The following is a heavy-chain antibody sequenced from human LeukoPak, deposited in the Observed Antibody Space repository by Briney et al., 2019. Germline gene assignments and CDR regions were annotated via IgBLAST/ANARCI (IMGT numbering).Heavy chain of an antibody. J-gene: IGHJ3*02. CDR1: GFTVSSNY. CDR3: AREGYYDILTGYYNRDAFDI. CDR2: IYSGGST. D-gene: IGHD3-9*01. V-gene: IGHV3-53*01. Sequence: GGSLRLSCAASGFTVSSNYMSWVRQAPGKGLEWVSVIYSGGSTYYADSVKGRFTISRDNSKNTLYLQMNSLRAEDTAVYYCAREGYYDILTGYYNRDAFDIWGQGTMVTVSS.